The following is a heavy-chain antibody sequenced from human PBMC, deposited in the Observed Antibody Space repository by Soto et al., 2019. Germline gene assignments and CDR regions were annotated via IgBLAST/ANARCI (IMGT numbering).Heavy chain of an antibody. Sequence: GESLKISCQGSGYRFSSYWIGWVRQTPGKGLEYMGIIFPSDSDTRYSPSFRGQVTISADKSTNTAYLQWTSLKASDTGIYFCARHVSIGDRQNWFDPWGQGTLVTVSS. J-gene: IGHJ5*02. V-gene: IGHV5-51*01. CDR3: ARHVSIGDRQNWFDP. CDR1: GYRFSSYW. D-gene: IGHD6-6*01. CDR2: IFPSDSDT.